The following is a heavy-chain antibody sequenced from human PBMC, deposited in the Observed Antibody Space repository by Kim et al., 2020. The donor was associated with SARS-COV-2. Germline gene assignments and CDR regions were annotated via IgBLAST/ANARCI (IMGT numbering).Heavy chain of an antibody. CDR1: GFTFDDYA. J-gene: IGHJ4*02. V-gene: IGHV3-9*01. Sequence: GGSLRLSCAASGFTFDDYAMHWVRQAPGKGLEWVSGISWNSGSIGYADSVKGRFTISRDNAKNSLYLQMNSLRAEDTALYYCAKDRGYDSSGYYLGLDYWGQGTLVTVSS. CDR2: ISWNSGSI. CDR3: AKDRGYDSSGYYLGLDY. D-gene: IGHD3-22*01.